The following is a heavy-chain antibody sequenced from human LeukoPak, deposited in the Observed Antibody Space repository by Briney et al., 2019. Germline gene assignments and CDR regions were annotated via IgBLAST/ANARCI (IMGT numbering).Heavy chain of an antibody. CDR3: ARPVLDGLDV. CDR1: AYTFTRFW. J-gene: IGHJ6*02. Sequence: PGESMPISSQASAYTFTRFWIGWVRQMPGKGLERMGIIYPGDSDTRDSPSSQGQVTISADKYTSTAYLQWRSLKASDTAMYYCARPVLDGLDVWGQGTTVTVSS. CDR2: IYPGDSDT. V-gene: IGHV5-51*01. D-gene: IGHD1-14*01.